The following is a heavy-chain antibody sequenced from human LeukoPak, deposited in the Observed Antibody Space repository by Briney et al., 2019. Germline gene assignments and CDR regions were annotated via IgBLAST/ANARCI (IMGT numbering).Heavy chain of an antibody. CDR3: ARVVKSRFGEVNWFDP. D-gene: IGHD3-10*01. J-gene: IGHJ5*02. CDR2: INAGNGNT. V-gene: IGHV1-3*01. Sequence: ASVTVSCKASGYTFTSYAMHWVRQAPGQRLEWMGWINAGNGNTKYSQKFQGRVTITRDASASTAYMELSSLRSEDTAVYYCARVVKSRFGEVNWFDPWGQGTLVTVSS. CDR1: GYTFTSYA.